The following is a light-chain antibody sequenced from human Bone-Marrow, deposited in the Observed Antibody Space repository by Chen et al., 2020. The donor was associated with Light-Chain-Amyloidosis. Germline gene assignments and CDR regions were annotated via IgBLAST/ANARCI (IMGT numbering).Light chain of an antibody. V-gene: IGLV3-21*02. J-gene: IGLJ3*02. CDR3: QVWDRSSDRPV. Sequence: SYVLTQPSSVSVAPGQTATIACGGNNIGSTSVHWYQQTPGQAPLLVVYDDSDRPSGIPERLSGSNSGNTATLNSSRVEAGDEADDYCQVWDRSSDRPVFGGGTKLTVL. CDR1: NIGSTS. CDR2: DDS.